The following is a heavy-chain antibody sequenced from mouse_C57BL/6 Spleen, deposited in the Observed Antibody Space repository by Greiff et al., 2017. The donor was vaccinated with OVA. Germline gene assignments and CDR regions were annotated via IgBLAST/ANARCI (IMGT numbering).Heavy chain of an antibody. V-gene: IGHV1-82*01. J-gene: IGHJ4*01. Sequence: VKLMESGPELVKPGASVKISCKASGYAFSSSWMNWVKQRPGKGLEWIGRIYPGDGDTNYNGKFKGKATLTADKSSSTAYMQLSSLTSEDSAVYFCARGGVVATKAMDYWGQGTSVTVSS. CDR3: ARGGVVATKAMDY. D-gene: IGHD1-1*01. CDR1: GYAFSSSW. CDR2: IYPGDGDT.